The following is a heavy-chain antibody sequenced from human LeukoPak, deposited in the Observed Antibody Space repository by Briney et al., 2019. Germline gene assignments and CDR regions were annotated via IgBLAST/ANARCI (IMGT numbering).Heavy chain of an antibody. D-gene: IGHD2-15*01. V-gene: IGHV4-59*01. CDR3: ARATVARRGAQIDY. CDR1: GGSINSYY. CDR2: SFSTGST. J-gene: IGHJ4*02. Sequence: SETLSLTCTVSGGSINSYYWTWIRQPPGKGLEWIGYSFSTGSTNYNPSLRGRVTISVGTSKNRFSLKVTSVTPADPAVYFCARATVARRGAQIDYWGQGTLVTVSS.